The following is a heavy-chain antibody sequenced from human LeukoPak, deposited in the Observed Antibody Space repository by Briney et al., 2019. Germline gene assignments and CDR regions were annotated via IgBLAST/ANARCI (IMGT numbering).Heavy chain of an antibody. Sequence: ASVKVSCKASGYTFTGYYMHWVRQAPGQGLEWMGWINPNSGGTNYAQKFQGRVIMTRDTSISTAYMELSRLRSDDTAVYYCARVNYDFWSGYSYNWFDPWGQGTLVTVSS. CDR3: ARVNYDFWSGYSYNWFDP. J-gene: IGHJ5*02. D-gene: IGHD3-3*01. V-gene: IGHV1-2*02. CDR2: INPNSGGT. CDR1: GYTFTGYY.